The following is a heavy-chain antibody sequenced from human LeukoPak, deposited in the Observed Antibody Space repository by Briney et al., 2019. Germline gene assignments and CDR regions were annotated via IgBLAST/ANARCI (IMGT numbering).Heavy chain of an antibody. CDR2: IYHSGST. V-gene: IGHV4-38-2*01. D-gene: IGHD6-13*01. Sequence: SETLSLTCAVSGYSISSGYYWGWNRQPPGKGLEWIGSIYHSGSTYYNPSLKSRVTISVDTSKNQFSLKLSSVTAADTAVYYCARLAAAGTFYFDYWGQGTLVTVS. J-gene: IGHJ4*02. CDR1: GYSISSGYY. CDR3: ARLAAAGTFYFDY.